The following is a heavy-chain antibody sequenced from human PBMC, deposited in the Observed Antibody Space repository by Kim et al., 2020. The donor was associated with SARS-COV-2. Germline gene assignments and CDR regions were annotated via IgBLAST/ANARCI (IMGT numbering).Heavy chain of an antibody. CDR2: T. D-gene: IGHD3-10*01. V-gene: IGHV4-39*01. Sequence: TYYTPPLKMRVTISVDTSKNQFSLKLSSVTAADTAVYYCALLLWFGGIDYWGQGTLVTVSS. J-gene: IGHJ4*02. CDR3: ALLLWFGGIDY.